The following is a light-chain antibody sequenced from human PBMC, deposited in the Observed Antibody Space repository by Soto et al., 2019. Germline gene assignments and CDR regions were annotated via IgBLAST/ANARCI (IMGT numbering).Light chain of an antibody. CDR3: SSYTSSSLVV. V-gene: IGLV2-14*01. Sequence: QSVLTQPASVSGSPGQSITISRTGTSSDVGGYNYVSWYQQHPGKAPKLMIYEVSNRPSGVSNRFSGSKSGNTASLTISGLQAEDEADYYCSSYTSSSLVVFGGGTKLTVL. CDR2: EVS. J-gene: IGLJ2*01. CDR1: SSDVGGYNY.